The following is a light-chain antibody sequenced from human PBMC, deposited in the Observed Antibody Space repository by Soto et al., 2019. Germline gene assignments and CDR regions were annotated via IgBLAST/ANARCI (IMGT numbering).Light chain of an antibody. CDR1: NIGSKN. CDR3: QVWDSSTVV. CDR2: RDT. Sequence: SYELTQPLSVSVAPGQTARITCGGNNIGSKNVHWYQLNPGQAPVLVIYRDTNRPSGIPERFSGSNSGNTATLAISRAQAGDDADYYCQVWDSSTVVFGGGTKLTVL. J-gene: IGLJ2*01. V-gene: IGLV3-9*01.